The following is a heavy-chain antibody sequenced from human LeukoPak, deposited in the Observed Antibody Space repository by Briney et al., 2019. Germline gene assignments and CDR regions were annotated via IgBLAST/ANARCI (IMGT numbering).Heavy chain of an antibody. V-gene: IGHV3-48*02. D-gene: IGHD6-19*01. J-gene: IGHJ3*02. CDR1: GFTFSAYS. CDR2: ISSRSFTI. CDR3: ARSVIAVAGYDAFDI. Sequence: PGGSLRLSCAASGFTFSAYSINWVRQARGKGLDWVSYISSRSFTIYYADSVKGRFTISRDNAKNSLYLEMNSLRDEDTAVYYCARSVIAVAGYDAFDIWGQGTVVTVSS.